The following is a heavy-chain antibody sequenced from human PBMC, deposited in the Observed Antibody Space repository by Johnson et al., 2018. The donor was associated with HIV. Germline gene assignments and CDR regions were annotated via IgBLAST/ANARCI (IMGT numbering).Heavy chain of an antibody. CDR2: IATTGDT. V-gene: IGHV3-13*01. J-gene: IGHJ3*02. Sequence: VQLVESGGGVVQPGGSLRLSCAASGFTFSNYDMHWVRQPTGNRLAWVSGIATTGDTSYAGSVKGRFTLSRDNAKNSLYLQMNRLRAEDTALSSCARPRNNVPSNFDAFDIWGQGTMVTVS. CDR3: ARPRNNVPSNFDAFDI. D-gene: IGHD4-11*01. CDR1: GFTFSNYD.